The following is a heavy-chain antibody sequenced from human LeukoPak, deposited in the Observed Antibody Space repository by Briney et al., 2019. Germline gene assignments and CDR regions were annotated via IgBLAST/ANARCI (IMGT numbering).Heavy chain of an antibody. Sequence: GGSLRLSCAASGFTFSSYALSWVRQAPGKGLEWVAVISYDGSNKYYADSVKGRFTISRDNSKNTLYLQMNSLRAEDTAVHYCAKDSVRYYYDSSGYPDYWGQGTLVTVSS. CDR2: ISYDGSNK. V-gene: IGHV3-30*18. D-gene: IGHD3-22*01. J-gene: IGHJ4*02. CDR3: AKDSVRYYYDSSGYPDY. CDR1: GFTFSSYA.